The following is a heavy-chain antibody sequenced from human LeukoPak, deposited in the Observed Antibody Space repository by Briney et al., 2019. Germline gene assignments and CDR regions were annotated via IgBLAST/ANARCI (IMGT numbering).Heavy chain of an antibody. D-gene: IGHD4-17*01. Sequence: GGSLRLACAASGFTFSNYGMQWARQAPGKGLEWVAVISYDASTKYYADSVKGRFTISRDNSKSTLYLQMNSLRAEDTAVYYCAKESGIRSYGAYFPHWGQGTLVTVSS. CDR1: GFTFSNYG. CDR2: ISYDASTK. V-gene: IGHV3-30*18. CDR3: AKESGIRSYGAYFPH. J-gene: IGHJ1*01.